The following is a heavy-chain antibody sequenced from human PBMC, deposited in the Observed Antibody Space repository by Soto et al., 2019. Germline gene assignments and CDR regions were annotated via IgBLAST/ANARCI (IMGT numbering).Heavy chain of an antibody. CDR1: GFTFSYYY. J-gene: IGHJ6*02. CDR2: ISSSGSTI. Sequence: GGSLRLSCAASGFTFSYYYMSWIRQAPGKGLEWVSYISSSGSTIYYADSVRGRFTISRDNAKNSLYLQMNSLRAEDTAVYYCARAAAGTYYYGMDVWGQGTTVTVSS. V-gene: IGHV3-11*01. CDR3: ARAAAGTYYYGMDV. D-gene: IGHD6-13*01.